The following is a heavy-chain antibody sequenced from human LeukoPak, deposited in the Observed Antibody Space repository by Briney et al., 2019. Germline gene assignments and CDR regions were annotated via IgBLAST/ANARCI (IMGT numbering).Heavy chain of an antibody. CDR3: ARHSRGAGDGFDY. V-gene: IGHV5-51*01. D-gene: IGHD2-21*02. CDR1: GYSLTSYW. J-gene: IGHJ4*02. CDR2: IYLGDSDT. Sequence: GESLKISRKGFGYSLTSYWIGWVRQMPGQGLEGMGIIYLGDSDTRYSPSFQGQVTISADKSINTVDLQWSSLKASDTAMYYCARHSRGAGDGFDYWGQGTLVTVSS.